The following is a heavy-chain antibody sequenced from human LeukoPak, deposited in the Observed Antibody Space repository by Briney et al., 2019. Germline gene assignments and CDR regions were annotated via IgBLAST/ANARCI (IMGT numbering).Heavy chain of an antibody. V-gene: IGHV4-59*08. J-gene: IGHJ5*02. CDR2: IFYSGST. Sequence: SETLSLTCTVSSGSISSYYWSWIRQPPGKGLEWIGYIFYSGSTNYNPSLKSRVTILVDTSNNQLSLKLSSATAADTAVYYCARHQYTSGWYGWFDPWGQGTLVTVSS. D-gene: IGHD6-19*01. CDR1: SGSISSYY. CDR3: ARHQYTSGWYGWFDP.